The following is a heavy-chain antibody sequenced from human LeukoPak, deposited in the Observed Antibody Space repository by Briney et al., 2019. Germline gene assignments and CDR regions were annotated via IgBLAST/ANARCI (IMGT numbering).Heavy chain of an antibody. Sequence: GGSLRLSCAASGFTFSSYGMHGVRQAPGKGLEWVAVISYDGSNKYYADSVKGRFTISRDNSKNTLYLQMNSLRAEDTAVYYCAKDSGQWLVNGMDVWGQGTTVTVS. CDR2: ISYDGSNK. CDR3: AKDSGQWLVNGMDV. J-gene: IGHJ6*02. D-gene: IGHD6-19*01. V-gene: IGHV3-30*18. CDR1: GFTFSSYG.